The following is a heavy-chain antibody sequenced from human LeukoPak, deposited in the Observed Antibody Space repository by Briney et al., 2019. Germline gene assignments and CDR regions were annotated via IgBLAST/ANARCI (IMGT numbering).Heavy chain of an antibody. V-gene: IGHV4-59*01. CDR1: GDSINYYY. J-gene: IGHJ4*02. D-gene: IGHD2-15*01. Sequence: SETLSLTCTVSGDSINYYYWSWIRQSPGKGLEWIGYVYYNGSAKYNPSLKSRVTISVDMSKNQFSLKVSSVPAADTAIYYCARKGGHFDYWGQGTLVTVSS. CDR3: ARKGGHFDY. CDR2: VYYNGSA.